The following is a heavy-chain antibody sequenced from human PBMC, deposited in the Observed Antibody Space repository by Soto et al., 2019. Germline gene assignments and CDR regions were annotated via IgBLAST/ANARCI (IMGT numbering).Heavy chain of an antibody. CDR2: MNPGSGDT. Sequence: ASVKGSCKGSGYTFTNNDVAWVRQATGQGLEWMGWMNPGSGDTGYAQKFQGRVTMTRDISIATAYMELTGLTSEDTAIYYCARMESFGSLNWFDPWGQGTLVTVSS. D-gene: IGHD5-18*01. V-gene: IGHV1-8*01. CDR3: ARMESFGSLNWFDP. CDR1: GYTFTNND. J-gene: IGHJ5*02.